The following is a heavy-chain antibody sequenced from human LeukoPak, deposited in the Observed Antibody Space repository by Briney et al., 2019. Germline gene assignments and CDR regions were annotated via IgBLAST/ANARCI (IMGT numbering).Heavy chain of an antibody. D-gene: IGHD2-15*01. V-gene: IGHV3-23*01. Sequence: GGSLRLSCAASGFTFSTYAMTWVRQAPGKGLESVSAISGSGGYTYYADSVKGRFTISRDNSKNTLYLQMNSLRAEDTAVYYCVRDFYSWGQGTLVTVSS. CDR2: ISGSGGYT. J-gene: IGHJ4*02. CDR1: GFTFSTYA. CDR3: VRDFYS.